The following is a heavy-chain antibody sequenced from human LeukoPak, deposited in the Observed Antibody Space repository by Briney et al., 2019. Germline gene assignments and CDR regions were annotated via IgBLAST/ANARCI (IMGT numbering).Heavy chain of an antibody. J-gene: IGHJ5*02. V-gene: IGHV4-59*08. CDR3: ARNSYYYQTHDT. D-gene: IGHD3-10*01. CDR1: GGSISDYY. Sequence: PSETLSLTCTVSGGSISDYYWSWIRQPPGKGLEWSGYIHSSGSANYKPSLKSRVTISVDTSKNQCSLKVSSVTAADTAKYYCARNSYYYQTHDTWGQGTLVTVSS. CDR2: IHSSGSA.